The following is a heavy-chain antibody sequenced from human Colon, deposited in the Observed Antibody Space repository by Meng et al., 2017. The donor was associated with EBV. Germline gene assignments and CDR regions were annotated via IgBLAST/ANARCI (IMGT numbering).Heavy chain of an antibody. CDR3: ARVSSGWDYFDY. D-gene: IGHD6-19*01. CDR1: GGSVSSGGYY. J-gene: IGHJ4*02. CDR2: IYYSGST. V-gene: IGHV4-31*03. Sequence: QGQLQKCGPGLVKPSLTLSLTFTVSGGSVSSGGYYWNWIRQHPGKGLAWFWHIYYSGSTFYNPSLKRRVIISIDTSKNQFSLNLRSVTAADTAVYYCARVSSGWDYFDYWGQGTLVTVSS.